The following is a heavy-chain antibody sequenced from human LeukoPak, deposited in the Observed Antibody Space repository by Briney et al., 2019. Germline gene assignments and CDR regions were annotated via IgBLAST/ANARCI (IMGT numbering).Heavy chain of an antibody. D-gene: IGHD2-15*01. CDR1: GFTFNDYA. CDR3: AKEGRRGWFAFDY. J-gene: IGHJ4*02. Sequence: PGGSLRLSCAASGFTFNDYAMHWVRHAPGKGLEWVSLISGDGGSTYYADSVKGRFTISRDNSKNSPYLQMNSLRTEDTALYYCAKEGRRGWFAFDYWGQGTLVTVSS. CDR2: ISGDGGST. V-gene: IGHV3-43*02.